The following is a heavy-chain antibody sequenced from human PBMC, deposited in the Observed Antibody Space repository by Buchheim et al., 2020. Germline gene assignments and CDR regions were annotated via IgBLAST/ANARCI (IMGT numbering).Heavy chain of an antibody. V-gene: IGHV3-23*01. CDR2: ITGSGDST. CDR1: GFTFSSYA. CDR3: AKVRGYSFGDEHY. D-gene: IGHD5-18*01. Sequence: EVQLLESGGGLVQPGGSLRLSCAASGFTFSSYAMSWVRQAPGEGLEWVSGITGSGDSTYYADSVKGRSTISRDNSKNTLYLQVNSLRAEDTAMYYCAKVRGYSFGDEHYWGQGTL. J-gene: IGHJ4*02.